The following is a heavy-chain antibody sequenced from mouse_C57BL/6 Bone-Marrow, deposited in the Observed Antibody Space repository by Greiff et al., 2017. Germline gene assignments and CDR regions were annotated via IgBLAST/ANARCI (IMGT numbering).Heavy chain of an antibody. D-gene: IGHD1-2*01. V-gene: IGHV10-3*01. Sequence: EVQLVESGGGLVQPKGSLKLSCAASGFTFTTYAMHWVRQAPGKGLEWVARIRSKSSNYATYYADSVKDRFTISRDDSQSMLYLQMNSPKAEETSMYYCVGDHYYGTGYYAMDYWGQGTSVTVSS. CDR3: VGDHYYGTGYYAMDY. J-gene: IGHJ4*01. CDR2: IRSKSSNYAT. CDR1: GFTFTTYA.